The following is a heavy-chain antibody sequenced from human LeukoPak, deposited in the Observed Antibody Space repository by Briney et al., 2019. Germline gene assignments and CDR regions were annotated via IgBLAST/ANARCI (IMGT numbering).Heavy chain of an antibody. CDR3: ARPTPSTHLPDY. D-gene: IGHD2-15*01. J-gene: IGHJ4*02. CDR2: ISGSGSAI. Sequence: KSGGSLRLSCATSGFTFSDYYMTWIRQAPGKGLEWVSYISGSGSAIHYADSVKGRFIISRDNAKNSLYLQMNSLRAEDTAVYYCARPTPSTHLPDYWGQGTLVTVSS. CDR1: GFTFSDYY. V-gene: IGHV3-11*04.